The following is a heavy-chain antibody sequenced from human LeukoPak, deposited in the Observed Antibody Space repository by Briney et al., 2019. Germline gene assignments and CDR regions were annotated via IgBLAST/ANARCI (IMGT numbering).Heavy chain of an antibody. J-gene: IGHJ4*02. CDR3: ASMTGYSSGWPDY. D-gene: IGHD6-19*01. Sequence: GGYLRLSCAASGFTFSSYEMNWVRQAPGKGLEWVSYISSSGSTIYYADSVKGRLTISRDNAKNSLDLQMNRLRAEDPAVYYCASMTGYSSGWPDYWGQGTLVTVSS. V-gene: IGHV3-48*03. CDR2: ISSSGSTI. CDR1: GFTFSSYE.